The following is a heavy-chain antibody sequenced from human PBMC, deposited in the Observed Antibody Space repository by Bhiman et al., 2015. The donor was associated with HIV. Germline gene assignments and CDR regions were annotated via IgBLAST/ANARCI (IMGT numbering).Heavy chain of an antibody. D-gene: IGHD3-3*01. CDR2: IKSKTDGGTT. CDR1: GFTFSNAW. V-gene: IGHV3-15*01. Sequence: EVQLVESGGGLVKPGGSLRLSCAASGFTFSNAWMSWVRQAPGKGLEWVGRIKSKTDGGTTDYAAPVKGRFTISRDDSKNTLYLQMNSLKTEDTAVYYCTTDRGRYYNFWSGYQDDAFDIWGQGTMVTVSS. J-gene: IGHJ3*02. CDR3: TTDRGRYYNFWSGYQDDAFDI.